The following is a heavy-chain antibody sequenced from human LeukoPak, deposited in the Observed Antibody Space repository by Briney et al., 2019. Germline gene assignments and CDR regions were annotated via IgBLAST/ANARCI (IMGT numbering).Heavy chain of an antibody. V-gene: IGHV3-7*01. Sequence: GGSLRLSCAASGFTFSAFWMSWVRQAPGKGLEWVANIKVDGTEKNYVDSVKGRLTISRDNAKNSLYLQVNSLRTEDTAVYYCARGGRNIDSWGQGTLVTVSS. CDR3: ARGGRNIDS. D-gene: IGHD4-11*01. CDR1: GFTFSAFW. J-gene: IGHJ4*02. CDR2: IKVDGTEK.